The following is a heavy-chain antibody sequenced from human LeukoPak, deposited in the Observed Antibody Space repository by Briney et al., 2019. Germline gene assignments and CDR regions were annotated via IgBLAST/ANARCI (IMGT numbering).Heavy chain of an antibody. Sequence: PGGSLRLSCAASGFTFDDYAMHWVRQAPGKGLEWVSLISWDGGSTYYADSVKGRFTISRDNSKNSLYLQMNSLRAEDTALYYCAKDGIQLREIYYYYYMDVWGKGTTVTVSS. V-gene: IGHV3-43D*03. CDR2: ISWDGGST. D-gene: IGHD5-18*01. CDR3: AKDGIQLREIYYYYYMDV. CDR1: GFTFDDYA. J-gene: IGHJ6*03.